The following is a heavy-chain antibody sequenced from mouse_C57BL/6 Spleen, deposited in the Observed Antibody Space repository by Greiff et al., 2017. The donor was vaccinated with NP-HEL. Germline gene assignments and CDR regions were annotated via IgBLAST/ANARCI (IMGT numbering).Heavy chain of an antibody. CDR2: FHPYNDDT. J-gene: IGHJ4*01. Sequence: VKLQESGAELVKPGASVKMSCKASGYTFTTYPIEWMKQNHGKSLEWIGNFHPYNDDTKYNEKFKGKATLTVEKSSSTVYLELSRLTSDDSAVYYCARRGYGSSYYAMDYWGQGTSVTVSS. CDR3: ARRGYGSSYYAMDY. V-gene: IGHV1-47*01. D-gene: IGHD1-1*01. CDR1: GYTFTTYP.